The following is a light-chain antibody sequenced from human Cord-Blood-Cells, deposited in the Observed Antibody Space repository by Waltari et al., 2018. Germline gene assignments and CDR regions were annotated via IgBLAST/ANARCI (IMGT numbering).Light chain of an antibody. CDR2: DVS. Sequence: QSALTQPRSVSGSPGQSVTTSCTGTSSDVGGYNYFSWYQQHPGKAPKLMIYDVSKRPSGVPDRCSGSKSGNTASLTISGLQAEDEADYYCCSYAGSYTWVFGGGTKLTVL. V-gene: IGLV2-11*01. CDR3: CSYAGSYTWV. CDR1: SSDVGGYNY. J-gene: IGLJ3*02.